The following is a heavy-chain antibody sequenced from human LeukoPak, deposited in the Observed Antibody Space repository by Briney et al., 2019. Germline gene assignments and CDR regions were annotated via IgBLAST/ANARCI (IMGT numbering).Heavy chain of an antibody. V-gene: IGHV4-61*02. J-gene: IGHJ4*02. CDR2: IYTSGST. D-gene: IGHD4-17*01. CDR3: ASSTVDYGEN. Sequence: SETLSLTCTVSGGSISSGSYYWSWIRQPAGKGLEWIGRIYTSGSTNYNPSLKSRVTISVDTSKNQFSLKLSSVTAADTAVYYCASSTVDYGENWGQGTLVTVSS. CDR1: GGSISSGSYY.